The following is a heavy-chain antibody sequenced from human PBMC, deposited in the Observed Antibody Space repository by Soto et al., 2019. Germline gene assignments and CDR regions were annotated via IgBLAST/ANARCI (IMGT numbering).Heavy chain of an antibody. V-gene: IGHV4-4*07. Sequence: QVQLQESGPGLVKPSETLSLTCIVSGASISGYYWSWVRQPAGKGLEWIGRFYTSCSANTNYNPSLKSRVTMSVDTSKNHFSLKMTSVTAADTAVYYCVRESGGGGYCSGGSCYGMDVWGQGTTVTVSS. CDR2: FYTSCSANT. CDR1: GASISGYY. CDR3: VRESGGGGYCSGGSCYGMDV. D-gene: IGHD2-15*01. J-gene: IGHJ6*02.